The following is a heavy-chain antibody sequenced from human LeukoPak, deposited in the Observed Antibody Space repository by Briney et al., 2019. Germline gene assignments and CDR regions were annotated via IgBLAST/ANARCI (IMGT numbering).Heavy chain of an antibody. V-gene: IGHV1-18*01. J-gene: IGHJ5*02. CDR1: GGTLSSYA. D-gene: IGHD4-11*01. CDR3: ARDPRRTTVNWFDP. Sequence: ASVKVSCKASGGTLSSYAISWVRQAPGQGLEWMGWISPYNGHTNYAQKLQGRVTMTTDTLTSTAYMELRSLRSDDTAVYYCARDPRRTTVNWFDPWGQGTLVTVSS. CDR2: ISPYNGHT.